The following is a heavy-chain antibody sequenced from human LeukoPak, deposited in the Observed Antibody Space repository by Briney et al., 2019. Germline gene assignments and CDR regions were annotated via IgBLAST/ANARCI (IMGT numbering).Heavy chain of an antibody. V-gene: IGHV2-70*11. CDR1: GFSLSPSGMC. CDR2: IDWDDDK. J-gene: IGHJ4*02. Sequence: SGPTLVNPTQTLTLTCTFSGFSLSPSGMCVSWIRQPPGKALEWLARIDWDDDKYYSTSLKTRLTISKDTSKNQVVLTMTNMDPVDTATYYCARIHSSGRNGYFDYWGQGTLVTVSS. D-gene: IGHD6-19*01. CDR3: ARIHSSGRNGYFDY.